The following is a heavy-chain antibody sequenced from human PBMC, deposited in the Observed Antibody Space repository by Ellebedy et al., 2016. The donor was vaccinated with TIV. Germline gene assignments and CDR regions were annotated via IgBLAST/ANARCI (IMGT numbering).Heavy chain of an antibody. Sequence: SETLSLTCTVSGYSVSSGYHWGWIRQPPGKGLEWIGVVYHSGATYYNPSLKSRVTISVDTSKNQFSLRVTSVTAADTAVYYCLRGDIIIRPAAINFDSWGQGTLVTVSS. V-gene: IGHV4-38-2*02. CDR3: LRGDIIIRPAAINFDS. CDR2: VYHSGAT. J-gene: IGHJ4*02. D-gene: IGHD2-2*01. CDR1: GYSVSSGYH.